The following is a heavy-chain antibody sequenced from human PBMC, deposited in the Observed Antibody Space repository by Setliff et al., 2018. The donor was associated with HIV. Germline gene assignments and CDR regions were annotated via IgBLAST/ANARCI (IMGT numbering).Heavy chain of an antibody. V-gene: IGHV5-51*01. CDR2: IYPGDSDT. CDR3: ARHTRQLEFLEWLSPHYYHYYYMDV. Sequence: AGESLKISCKGSGYSFSTYWIGWVRQMPGKGLEWMGIIYPGDSDTTYSPSFQGQVTISADKSISTAYLQWSSLKASDTAMYYCARHTRQLEFLEWLSPHYYHYYYMDVWGQGTTVTVSS. J-gene: IGHJ6*03. D-gene: IGHD3-3*01. CDR1: GYSFSTYW.